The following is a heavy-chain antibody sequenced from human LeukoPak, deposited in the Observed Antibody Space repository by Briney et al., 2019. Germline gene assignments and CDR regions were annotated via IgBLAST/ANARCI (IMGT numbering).Heavy chain of an antibody. V-gene: IGHV4-39*07. CDR3: ARVADFLGDYGEEWYFDL. Sequence: PSETLSLTCTVSGGSISSSDYYWGWIRQPPGKGLEWIGSIYYSGSTNYNPSLKSRVTISVDTSKNQFSLKLSSVTAADTAVYYCARVADFLGDYGEEWYFDLWGRGTLVTVSS. CDR2: IYYSGST. J-gene: IGHJ2*01. CDR1: GGSISSSDYY. D-gene: IGHD4-17*01.